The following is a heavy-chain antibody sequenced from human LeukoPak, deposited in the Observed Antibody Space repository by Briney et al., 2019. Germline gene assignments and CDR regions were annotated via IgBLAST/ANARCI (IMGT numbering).Heavy chain of an antibody. J-gene: IGHJ4*02. V-gene: IGHV3-23*01. CDR1: GFTFSAYA. CDR2: IRVSGGGAT. D-gene: IGHD3-10*01. CDR3: AKPTGTGVAKWYFDS. Sequence: GGSLRLSCAASGFTFSAYAMTWVRQAQGKGLEWVSTIRVSGGGATYYADSVQGRFTISRDNSKNTLYLQMSSLRVEDTAVYYCAKPTGTGVAKWYFDSWGQGTLVTVSS.